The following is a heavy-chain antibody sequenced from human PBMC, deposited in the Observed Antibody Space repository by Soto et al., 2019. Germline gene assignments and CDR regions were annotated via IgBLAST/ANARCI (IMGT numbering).Heavy chain of an antibody. Sequence: QVQLQESGPGLVKPSQTLSLTCTVSGGSISSGAYYWSWIRQHPGKGLERIGYIYYSGTTYYNPSLKSRVTISVDMSKNQFSLKLSSVTAADTAVYYCARDSYGSGSYEHGMDVWGQGTTVTVSS. V-gene: IGHV4-31*03. CDR1: GGSISSGAYY. CDR3: ARDSYGSGSYEHGMDV. D-gene: IGHD3-10*01. J-gene: IGHJ6*02. CDR2: IYYSGTT.